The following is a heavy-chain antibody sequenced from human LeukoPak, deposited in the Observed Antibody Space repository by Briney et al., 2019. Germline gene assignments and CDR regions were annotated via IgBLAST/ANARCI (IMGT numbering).Heavy chain of an antibody. CDR2: INPNSGGT. CDR3: ARESCGGDCYDFDY. J-gene: IGHJ4*02. D-gene: IGHD2-21*02. V-gene: IGHV1-2*02. CDR1: GYTFTGYY. Sequence: ASVKVSCKASGYTFTGYYMHWVRQAPGQGLEWMGWINPNSGGTNYAQKFQGRVTMTRDTSISTAYMELSRLRSDDTAVYYCARESCGGDCYDFDYWGQGTLVTVSS.